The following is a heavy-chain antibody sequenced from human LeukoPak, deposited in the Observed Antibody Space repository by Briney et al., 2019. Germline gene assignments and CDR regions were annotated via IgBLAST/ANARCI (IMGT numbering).Heavy chain of an antibody. J-gene: IGHJ6*02. D-gene: IGHD6-19*01. CDR2: IIPIFGTA. Sequence: SVTVSCTASGGTFISYAISWVRQAPGQGLEWMGGIIPIFGTANYAQKFQGRVTITADESTSTAYMELSSLRSEDTAVYYCARVPPHSSGWYYYYGMDVWGQGTTVTVSS. V-gene: IGHV1-69*13. CDR1: GGTFISYA. CDR3: ARVPPHSSGWYYYYGMDV.